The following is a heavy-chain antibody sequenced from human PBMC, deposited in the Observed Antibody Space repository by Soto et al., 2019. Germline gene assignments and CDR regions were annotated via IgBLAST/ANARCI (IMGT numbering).Heavy chain of an antibody. V-gene: IGHV3-33*01. Sequence: QVQLVESGGGVVQPGTSLRLACAASGFSLSTYAMHWGRRAPGKGLKWVALMIYDGTNVHYADSVRGRFTISRDNSKNTRYWRRTGLRAKDPVFYYGAGGKGPGGYLLASWGQGTLVTLSS. CDR3: AGGKGPGGYLLAS. J-gene: IGHJ4*02. CDR2: MIYDGTNV. CDR1: GFSLSTYA. D-gene: IGHD3-10*01.